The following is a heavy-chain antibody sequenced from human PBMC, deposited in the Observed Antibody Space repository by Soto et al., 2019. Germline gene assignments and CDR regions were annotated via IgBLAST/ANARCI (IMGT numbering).Heavy chain of an antibody. V-gene: IGHV3-23*01. Sequence: GGSLRLSCAASGFTFSSYGMSWVRQAPGKGLEWVSGISGTGGSTYYADSVKGRFTISRDNSKNTLFLQMDSLRAEDTAVYYCARGSEVYFGGGSKSAPYYMAVWGKGTPSTVSS. CDR1: GFTFSSYG. D-gene: IGHD3-3*01. CDR2: ISGTGGST. J-gene: IGHJ6*03. CDR3: ARGSEVYFGGGSKSAPYYMAV.